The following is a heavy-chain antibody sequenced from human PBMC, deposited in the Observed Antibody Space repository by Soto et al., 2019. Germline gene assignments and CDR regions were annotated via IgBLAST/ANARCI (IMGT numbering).Heavy chain of an antibody. D-gene: IGHD2-2*01. CDR2: IYYSGST. Sequence: SETLSLTCTVSGGSISSYYWSWIRQPPGKGLGWIGYIYYSGSTYYNPSLKSRVTISVDTSKNQFSLKLSSVTAADTAVYYCASLFYCSSTSCYYYYGMDVWGQGTTVTVSS. CDR3: ASLFYCSSTSCYYYYGMDV. J-gene: IGHJ6*02. V-gene: IGHV4-59*08. CDR1: GGSISSYY.